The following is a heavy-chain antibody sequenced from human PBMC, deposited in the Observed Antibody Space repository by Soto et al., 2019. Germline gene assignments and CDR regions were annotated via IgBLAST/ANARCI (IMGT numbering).Heavy chain of an antibody. J-gene: IGHJ3*02. CDR1: GLTVSGKKY. CDR2: LYDVDGS. D-gene: IGHD5-12*01. V-gene: IGHV3-53*01. Sequence: DVQLVESGGGLMQPGESLRLSCAASGLTVSGKKYVAWVRQAPGKGLEWVSALYDVDGSFYADSVKGRFTTSSDSSKTTVYLQMRDLRPEDTALYFCATWHLREHAYDIWGQGTMVTVSS. CDR3: ATWHLREHAYDI.